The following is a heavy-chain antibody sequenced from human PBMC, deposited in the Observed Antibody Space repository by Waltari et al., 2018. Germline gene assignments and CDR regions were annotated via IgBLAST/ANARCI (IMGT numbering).Heavy chain of an antibody. V-gene: IGHV3-7*01. CDR1: GFTFSRYW. J-gene: IGHJ4*02. Sequence: EVQLVESGGGLVQPGGSLRLACAASGFTFSRYWMSWVRQAPGKGLEWVANIKQDGSEKYYVDSVKGRFTISRDNAKNSLYLQMNSLRAEDTAVYYCARELEAVAVDYWGQGTLVTVSS. CDR3: ARELEAVAVDY. CDR2: IKQDGSEK. D-gene: IGHD6-19*01.